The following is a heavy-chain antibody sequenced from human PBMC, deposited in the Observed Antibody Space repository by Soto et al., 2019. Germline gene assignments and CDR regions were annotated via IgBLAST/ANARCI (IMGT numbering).Heavy chain of an antibody. CDR2: TNPKNGDT. CDR3: ARGPDHGAFDF. J-gene: IGHJ3*01. V-gene: IGHV1-2*02. Sequence: ASVKVSCKASGGTFSSYAINWFRQAPGQGFEWMGWTNPKNGDTRYAQKFQDRVTMTRDMSISTVNMEVNSLRSDDTAIYYCARGPDHGAFDFWGQGTMVTVSS. CDR1: GGTFSSYA. D-gene: IGHD2-15*01.